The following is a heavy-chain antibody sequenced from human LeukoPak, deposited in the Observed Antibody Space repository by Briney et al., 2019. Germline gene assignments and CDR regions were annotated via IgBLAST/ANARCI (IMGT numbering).Heavy chain of an antibody. V-gene: IGHV3-30*02. J-gene: IGHJ6*03. Sequence: GGSLRLSCAASGFTFSSYGMHWVRQAPGKGLEWVAFIRYDGSNKYYADSVKGRFTISRDNSKNTLYLQMNSLRPEDTAVYYCAILTTLHIAVRPGDKYMDVWGKGTTVTVSS. CDR1: GFTFSSYG. CDR3: AILTTLHIAVRPGDKYMDV. D-gene: IGHD3-10*01. CDR2: IRYDGSNK.